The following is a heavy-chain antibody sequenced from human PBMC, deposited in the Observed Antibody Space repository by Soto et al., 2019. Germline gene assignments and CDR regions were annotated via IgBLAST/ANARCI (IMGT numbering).Heavy chain of an antibody. D-gene: IGHD5-12*01. CDR1: GFTFSNAW. Sequence: GGSLRLSCAASGFTFSNAWMSWVRRAPGKGLEWVGRIKSKTDGGTTDYAAPVKGRFTISRDDSKNTLYLQMNSLKTEDTAVYYCTTRAADGYTFYYGMDVWGQGTTVTVSS. V-gene: IGHV3-15*01. CDR2: IKSKTDGGTT. CDR3: TTRAADGYTFYYGMDV. J-gene: IGHJ6*02.